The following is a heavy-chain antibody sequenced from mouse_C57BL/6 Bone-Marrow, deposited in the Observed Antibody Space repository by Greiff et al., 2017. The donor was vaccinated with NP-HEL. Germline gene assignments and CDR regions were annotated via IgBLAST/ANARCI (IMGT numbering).Heavy chain of an antibody. V-gene: IGHV3-6*01. CDR2: ISYDGSN. CDR3: ARDRNWDPYAMDY. D-gene: IGHD4-1*01. Sequence: EVQLQESGPGLVKPSQSLSLTCSVTGYSITSGYYWNWIRQFPGNKLEWMGYISYDGSNNYNPSLKNRISITRDTSMNQFFLKLNSVTTEDTATYYCARDRNWDPYAMDYWGQGTSVTVSS. CDR1: GYSITSGYY. J-gene: IGHJ4*01.